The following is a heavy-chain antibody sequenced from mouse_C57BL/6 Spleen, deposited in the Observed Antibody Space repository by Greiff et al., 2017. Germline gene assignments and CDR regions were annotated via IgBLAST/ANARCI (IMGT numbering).Heavy chain of an antibody. CDR1: GHTFTSYW. CDR3: ARDGYYRYYAMDD. Sequence: QVQLQQPGAALVKPGASVKLSCKASGHTFTSYWMHWVKQRPGRGLEWIGRIGPNRGGTTYNEKFTSKATLTVDKPSSTAYMQLSSLTSEDSAVDYCARDGYYRYYAMDDWGPGASVPVSS. J-gene: IGHJ4*01. CDR2: IGPNRGGT. D-gene: IGHD2-3*01. V-gene: IGHV1-72*01.